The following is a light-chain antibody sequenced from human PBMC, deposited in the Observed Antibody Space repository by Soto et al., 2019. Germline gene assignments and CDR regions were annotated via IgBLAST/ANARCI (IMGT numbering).Light chain of an antibody. CDR2: EVS. V-gene: IGLV2-8*01. Sequence: QSVLTQPPSASGSPGQSVTISCTGTSSDVGGYNSVSWYQQHPGKAPKLMIYEVSQRPSGVPVRFSGSKSGNTASLTVSGLQAEDEADYYCSSFAGSDSVLFGGGTKLTVL. CDR1: SSDVGGYNS. CDR3: SSFAGSDSVL. J-gene: IGLJ2*01.